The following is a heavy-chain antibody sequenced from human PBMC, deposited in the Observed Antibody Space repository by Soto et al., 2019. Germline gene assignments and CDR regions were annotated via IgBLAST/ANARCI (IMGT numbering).Heavy chain of an antibody. CDR2: MNPNSGNT. D-gene: IGHD4-4*01. CDR1: GYTFTSYD. CDR3: ARGQLDDYSNYVNWFDP. V-gene: IGHV1-8*02. J-gene: IGHJ5*02. Sequence: ASVKVSCKASGYTFTSYDINWVRQATGQGLEWVGWMNPNSGNTGYAQKFQGRVTMTRNTSISTTYMELSSLRSEDTAVYYCARGQLDDYSNYVNWFDPWGQGTRVTVSS.